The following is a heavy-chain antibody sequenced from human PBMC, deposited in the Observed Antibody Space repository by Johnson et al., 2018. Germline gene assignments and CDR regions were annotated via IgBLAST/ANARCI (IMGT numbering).Heavy chain of an antibody. CDR1: GGSISGSEW. CDR2: IYHSGRT. Sequence: QVQLQESGPGVVKTSRTLSLTCAVSGGSISGSEWWSWVRQPPGKGLEWIGEIYHSGRTNYHPYLKRRVTMSVDRSKNQFSRWLSSVTAADTAVYYCARSNTGNYRDAFDIWGQGTKVTVSS. J-gene: IGHJ3*02. V-gene: IGHV4-4*02. D-gene: IGHD1-7*01. CDR3: ARSNTGNYRDAFDI.